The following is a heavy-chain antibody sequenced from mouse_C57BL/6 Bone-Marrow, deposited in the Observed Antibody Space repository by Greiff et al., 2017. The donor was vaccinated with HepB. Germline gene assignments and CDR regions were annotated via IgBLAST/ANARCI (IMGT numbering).Heavy chain of an antibody. CDR3: ERKKRRNSNYDAMDY. V-gene: IGHV5-12*01. CDR2: ISNGGGST. CDR1: GFTFSDYY. J-gene: IGHJ4*01. D-gene: IGHD2-5*01. Sequence: EVHLVESGGGLVQPGGSLKLSCAASGFTFSDYYMYWVRQTPEKRLEWVAYISNGGGSTYYPDTVKGRFTISRDNAKNTLYLQMSRLKSEDTAMYYCERKKRRNSNYDAMDYWGPGTSVTVSS.